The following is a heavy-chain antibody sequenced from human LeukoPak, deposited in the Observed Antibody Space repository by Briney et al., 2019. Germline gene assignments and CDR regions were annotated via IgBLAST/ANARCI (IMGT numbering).Heavy chain of an antibody. J-gene: IGHJ4*03. D-gene: IGHD1-1*01. CDR2: INHRGDT. CDR3: ARGPTISETGYFDY. V-gene: IGHV4-34*01. CDR1: GGSFSAYY. Sequence: RTSETLSLTCAVYGGSFSAYYWSWIRKSPGKGLEWIAEINHRGDTNYNPSVKSRVSISVDTSKNQFSLKVTSLTAADTAVYYCARGPTISETGYFDYWGQGTLVTVSS.